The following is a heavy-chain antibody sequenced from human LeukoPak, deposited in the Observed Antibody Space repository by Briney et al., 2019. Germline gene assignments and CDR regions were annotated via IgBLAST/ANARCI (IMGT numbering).Heavy chain of an antibody. CDR2: IYYSGIT. D-gene: IGHD5-24*01. Sequence: SDTLSLICIVSGGPLNRYYWSGMRQPPGRGGECIGYIYYSGITNYNPTLNSRVTLSVDTSKKQFSLKRSSVTAANTAVYYCAIDGLGYGLPFDYWGQGTLVTVSS. V-gene: IGHV4-59*01. J-gene: IGHJ4*02. CDR3: AIDGLGYGLPFDY. CDR1: GGPLNRYY.